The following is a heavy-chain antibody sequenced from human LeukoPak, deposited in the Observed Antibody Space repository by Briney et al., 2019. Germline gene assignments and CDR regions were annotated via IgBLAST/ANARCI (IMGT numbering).Heavy chain of an antibody. J-gene: IGHJ5*02. CDR2: ISGSGGST. CDR3: AKDSLPLWFGELSGWFDP. Sequence: GGSLRLSCAASGFTFSSYAMSLVRQAPGKGLEWVSGISGSGGSTNYADSVKGRFIISRDNSKNTLYLQMNSLRAEDTAVYYCAKDSLPLWFGELSGWFDPWGQGTLVTVSS. CDR1: GFTFSSYA. V-gene: IGHV3-23*01. D-gene: IGHD3-10*01.